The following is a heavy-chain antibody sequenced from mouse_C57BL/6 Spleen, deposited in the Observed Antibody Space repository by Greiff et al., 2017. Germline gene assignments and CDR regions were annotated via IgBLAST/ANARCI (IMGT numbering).Heavy chain of an antibody. D-gene: IGHD2-4*01. V-gene: IGHV1-82*01. CDR3: AREGGYDYYWYCDV. Sequence: VQLVESGPALVKPGASVKISCKASGYAFSSSWMNWVKQRPGTGLEWIGRIYPGDGDTNYNGKFKGKATLTADKSSSTAYMQLSSLTSEDSAVYFCAREGGYDYYWYCDVWGTGTTVTVSS. CDR1: GYAFSSSW. CDR2: IYPGDGDT. J-gene: IGHJ1*03.